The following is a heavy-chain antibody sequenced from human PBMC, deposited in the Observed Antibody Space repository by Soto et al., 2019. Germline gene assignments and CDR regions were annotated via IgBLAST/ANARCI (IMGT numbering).Heavy chain of an antibody. J-gene: IGHJ4*02. Sequence: PGGSLRLSCAVSGFTVSYYLMHWVRQSPGEGLVWVSRISDDAISTSYAKFVKGRFTISRDNAKNMVYLQLNSLTAEDTAFYFCAREVPISGTYRFYFDYWGQGALVTVSS. V-gene: IGHV3-74*01. CDR3: AREVPISGTYRFYFDY. D-gene: IGHD1-26*01. CDR2: ISDDAIST. CDR1: GFTVSYYL.